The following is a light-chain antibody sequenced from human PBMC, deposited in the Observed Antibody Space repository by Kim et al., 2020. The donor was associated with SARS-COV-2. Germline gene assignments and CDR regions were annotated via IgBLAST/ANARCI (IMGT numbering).Light chain of an antibody. Sequence: ASVGDRVTITCRASQRIGNSLAWYQQKPGKVPNLLISGAFALQRGVPSRFIGNGSGTAFTLTITSLRPEDVATYYCQKYNSAPWTFGQGTKVDIK. CDR1: QRIGNS. CDR2: GAF. V-gene: IGKV1-27*01. J-gene: IGKJ1*01. CDR3: QKYNSAPWT.